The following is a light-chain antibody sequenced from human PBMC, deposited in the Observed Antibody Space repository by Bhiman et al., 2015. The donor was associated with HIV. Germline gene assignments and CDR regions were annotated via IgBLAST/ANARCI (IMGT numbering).Light chain of an antibody. V-gene: IGLV1-40*01. CDR3: CSYAGSYTFDYV. CDR1: SSNIGAGYD. Sequence: QSVLTQPPSVSGAPGQRVTISCTGSSSNIGAGYDVHWYQQLPGTAPKLLIYGNSNRPSGVPDRFSGSKSGTSASLAITGLQAEDEADYYCCSYAGSYTFDYVFGTGTAVTVL. J-gene: IGLJ1*01. CDR2: GNS.